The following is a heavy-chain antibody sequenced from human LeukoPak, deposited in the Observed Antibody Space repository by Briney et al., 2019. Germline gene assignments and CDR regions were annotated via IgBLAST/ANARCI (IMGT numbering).Heavy chain of an antibody. D-gene: IGHD3-10*01. J-gene: IGHJ4*02. CDR3: ARYPGGFYYGSGTDY. Sequence: SETLSLTCTVSGGSISSSSYYWGWIRQPPGKGLEWIGSIYYSGSTYYSPSLKSRVTISVDTSKNQFSLKLSSVTAADTAVYYCARYPGGFYYGSGTDYWGQGTLVTVSS. CDR2: IYYSGST. CDR1: GGSISSSSYY. V-gene: IGHV4-39*01.